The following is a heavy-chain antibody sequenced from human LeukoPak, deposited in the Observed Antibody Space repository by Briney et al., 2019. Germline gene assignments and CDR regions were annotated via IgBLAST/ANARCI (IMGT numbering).Heavy chain of an antibody. J-gene: IGHJ3*02. Sequence: GASVKVSCKASGGTFSSYAISWVRQAPGQGLEWMGRIIPIFGTANYAQKFQGRVTITADESTSTAYMELSSLRSEDTAVYYCVSGGYDFDAFDIWGQGTMVTVSS. CDR1: GGTFSSYA. CDR2: IIPIFGTA. CDR3: VSGGYDFDAFDI. V-gene: IGHV1-69*13. D-gene: IGHD5-12*01.